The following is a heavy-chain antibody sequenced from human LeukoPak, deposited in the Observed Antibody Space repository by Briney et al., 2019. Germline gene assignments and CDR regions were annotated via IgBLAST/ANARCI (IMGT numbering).Heavy chain of an antibody. D-gene: IGHD2-21*02. J-gene: IGHJ4*02. CDR1: GFTFYDYA. CDR2: TNWDGGRT. CDR3: ARDGLRRPPTPYCGGDCPLDY. V-gene: IGHV3-20*04. Sequence: GGSLRLSCAASGFTFYDYAMSWVRQTPGKGLEWVSGTNWDGGRTGYADSVKGRFTISRDNAKNSLYLQMNSLRVEDTAMYYCARDGLRRPPTPYCGGDCPLDYWGQGTLVSVSS.